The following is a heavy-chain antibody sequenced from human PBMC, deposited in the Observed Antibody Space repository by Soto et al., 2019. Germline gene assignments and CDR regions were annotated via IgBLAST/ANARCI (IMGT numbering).Heavy chain of an antibody. D-gene: IGHD3-22*01. J-gene: IGHJ4*02. Sequence: ASVKVSCKTSGYNFVTYGITWVRQAPGQGLEWMGWISVYSGNTHYAQKFHDRVTLTTDTSTTTAYMDLRNLTSDDSAFYYCARNTPFFESSGSADYWGQGTLVTVSS. CDR1: GYNFVTYG. V-gene: IGHV1-18*01. CDR2: ISVYSGNT. CDR3: ARNTPFFESSGSADY.